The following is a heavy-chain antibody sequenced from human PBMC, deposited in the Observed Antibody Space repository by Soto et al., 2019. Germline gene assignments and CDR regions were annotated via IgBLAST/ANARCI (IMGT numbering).Heavy chain of an antibody. V-gene: IGHV1-69*12. CDR1: GGTFSSYA. D-gene: IGHD1-26*01. CDR3: ARETTWSGSYYYYGMDV. Sequence: QVQLVQSGAEVKKPGSSVKVSCKASGGTFSSYAISWVRQAPGQGLEWMGGIIPIFGTANYAQKFQGRVTITADESTSTAYMELRSLRSEDTAVYYCARETTWSGSYYYYGMDVWGQGTTVTVSS. J-gene: IGHJ6*02. CDR2: IIPIFGTA.